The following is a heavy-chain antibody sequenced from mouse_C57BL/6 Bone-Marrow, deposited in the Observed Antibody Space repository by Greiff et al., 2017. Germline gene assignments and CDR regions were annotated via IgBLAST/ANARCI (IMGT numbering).Heavy chain of an antibody. J-gene: IGHJ2*01. D-gene: IGHD1-1*01. CDR1: GFTFSSYG. V-gene: IGHV5-6*02. Sequence: EVKLVESGGDLVKPGGSLKLSCAASGFTFSSYGMSWVRQTPDKRLEWVATISSGGSYTYYPDSVKGRFTISRDNAKNTLYLQMSSLKSEDTAMYYCARPYYGSHDYWGQGTTLTVSS. CDR3: ARPYYGSHDY. CDR2: ISSGGSYT.